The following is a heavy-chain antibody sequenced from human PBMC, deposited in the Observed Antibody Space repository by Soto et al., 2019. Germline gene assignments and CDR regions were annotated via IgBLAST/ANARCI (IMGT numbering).Heavy chain of an antibody. D-gene: IGHD5-12*01. CDR2: INPNTRGT. V-gene: IGHV1-2*02. J-gene: IGHJ4*02. Sequence: ASVKVSCKASGYIFTGYYIHWVRQAPGQGLEWMGWINPNTRGTRSAQRFQGRVTMTRDTSISTAYMELSSLRSDDSAVYYCARDRYSGYNSQFDYWGQGTLVTVSS. CDR3: ARDRYSGYNSQFDY. CDR1: GYIFTGYY.